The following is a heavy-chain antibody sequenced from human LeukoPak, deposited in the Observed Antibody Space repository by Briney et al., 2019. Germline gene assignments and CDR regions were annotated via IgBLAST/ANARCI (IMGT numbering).Heavy chain of an antibody. D-gene: IGHD2-21*02. V-gene: IGHV3-49*04. CDR2: IRSKAYGGTT. J-gene: IGHJ4*02. Sequence: GGSLRVSCTASGFTFGDYAMSWVRQAPAKGLEWVGFIRSKAYGGTTEYAASVKGRFTISRDDSKSIAYLQMNSLKTEDTAVYYCTTTYCGGDCYPPNYWGQGTLVTVSS. CDR1: GFTFGDYA. CDR3: TTTYCGGDCYPPNY.